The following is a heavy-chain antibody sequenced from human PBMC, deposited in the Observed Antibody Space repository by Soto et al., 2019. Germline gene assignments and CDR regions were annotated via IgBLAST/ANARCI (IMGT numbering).Heavy chain of an antibody. CDR1: GGSISSSSYY. J-gene: IGHJ6*02. CDR2: IYYSGST. CDR3: RRGYGFGDYELVGAYGMDV. Sequence: SETLSLTCTVSGGSISSSSYYWGWIRQPPGKGLEWIGSIYYSGSTYYNPSLKSRVTISVDTSKNQFSLKLSSVTAADTAAYYCRRGYGFGDYELVGAYGMDVWGQGTTVTVSS. D-gene: IGHD4-17*01. V-gene: IGHV4-39*01.